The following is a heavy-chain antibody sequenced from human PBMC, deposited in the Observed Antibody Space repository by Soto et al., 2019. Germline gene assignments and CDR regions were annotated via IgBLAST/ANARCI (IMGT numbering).Heavy chain of an antibody. CDR1: GGSISTDHYH. CDR2: IHSSGSI. CDR3: AREDDGGDREYYGLDV. Sequence: QVQLQESGPGLVRPSQTLSLTCTVSGGSISTDHYHWTWIRQTPGKGLEWIGYIHSSGSIHFNPSLQSRDSMSVDTSKNLFSLKLSSVTAADTAVYFCAREDDGGDREYYGLDVWGQGTTVTVSS. J-gene: IGHJ6*02. D-gene: IGHD2-21*02. V-gene: IGHV4-30-4*01.